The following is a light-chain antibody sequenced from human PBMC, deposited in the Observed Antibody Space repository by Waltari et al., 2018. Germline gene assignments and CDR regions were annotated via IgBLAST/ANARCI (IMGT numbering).Light chain of an antibody. Sequence: EIVLTPSPGTASLSPGERVTLSCRASQSVGSSSLAWYQPKPGQAPRLVIYRASRRSTGIPDRFSGSGSGTDFSLTISRLEPEDFAVYYCQQNGTLPATFGQGTKVEIK. CDR1: QSVGSSS. CDR2: RAS. V-gene: IGKV3-20*01. J-gene: IGKJ1*01. CDR3: QQNGTLPAT.